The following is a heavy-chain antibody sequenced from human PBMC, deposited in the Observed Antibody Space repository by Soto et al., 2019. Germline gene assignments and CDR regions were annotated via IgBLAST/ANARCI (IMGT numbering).Heavy chain of an antibody. V-gene: IGHV3-30-3*01. CDR3: ARDGEAMRFRTGTTPYSGMDV. CDR1: GFTFSHYA. D-gene: IGHD1-1*01. CDR2: ISFNGTNE. Sequence: GGSLRLSCAASGFTFSHYAMHWVRQAPDKGLEWVSVISFNGTNEFFADSVKGRFSISRDNSANTLYLQMNSLRPEDTGVYYCARDGEAMRFRTGTTPYSGMDVWGQGTTVTVSS. J-gene: IGHJ6*02.